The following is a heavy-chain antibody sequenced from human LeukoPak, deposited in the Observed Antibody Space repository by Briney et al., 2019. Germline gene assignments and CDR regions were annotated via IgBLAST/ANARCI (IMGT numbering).Heavy chain of an antibody. CDR2: IKQDGSEK. CDR1: GFTFSNYW. CDR3: ARDSHIVVVPAVTTPFAFDI. V-gene: IGHV3-7*01. Sequence: HPGGSLRLSCAASGFTFSNYWMSWVRQAPGKGLEWVANIKQDGSEKYYVDSVKGRFTISRDNAKNSLYLQMNNLRAEDTAVYYCARDSHIVVVPAVTTPFAFDIWGQGTMVTVSS. J-gene: IGHJ3*02. D-gene: IGHD2-2*01.